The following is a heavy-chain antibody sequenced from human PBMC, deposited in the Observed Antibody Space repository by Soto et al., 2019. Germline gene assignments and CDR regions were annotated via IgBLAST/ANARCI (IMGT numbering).Heavy chain of an antibody. CDR2: ISSSSSYI. CDR1: GFTFCDYY. D-gene: IGHD3-22*01. J-gene: IGHJ4*02. V-gene: IGHV3-21*01. Sequence: GGSLRLSCAASGFTFCDYYMNWVRQAPGKGLEWVSSISSSSSYIYYADSVKGRFTISRDNAKNSLYLQMNSLRAEDTAVYYCARDGPDSSGPDYWGQGTLVTVSS. CDR3: ARDGPDSSGPDY.